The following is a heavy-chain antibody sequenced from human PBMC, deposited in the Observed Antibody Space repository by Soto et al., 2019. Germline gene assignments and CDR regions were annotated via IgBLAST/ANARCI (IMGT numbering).Heavy chain of an antibody. CDR2: ISGSGGST. Sequence: EVQLLESGGGLVQPGGSLRLSCAASGFTFSSYAMSWVRQAPGKGLEWVSAISGSGGSTYYADSVKGRFTISRDNSKNHLYLQINSQRAEDTDVYYGARDDEDGYHYWYFDLWFRGTLVAVTS. J-gene: IGHJ2*01. CDR1: GFTFSSYA. CDR3: ARDDEDGYHYWYFDL. V-gene: IGHV3-23*01. D-gene: IGHD5-18*01.